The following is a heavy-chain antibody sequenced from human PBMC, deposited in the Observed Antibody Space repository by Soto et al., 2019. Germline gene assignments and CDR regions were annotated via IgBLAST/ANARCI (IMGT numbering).Heavy chain of an antibody. D-gene: IGHD3-9*01. Sequence: GGSLRLSCAASGFTFSSYAMSWVRQAPGKGLEWVSAISGSGGSTYYADSVKGRFTISRDNSKNTLYLQMNSLRAEDTAVYYCAKGAYFDWLARDYYYMDVWGKGTTVTVSS. CDR2: ISGSGGST. CDR3: AKGAYFDWLARDYYYMDV. CDR1: GFTFSSYA. J-gene: IGHJ6*03. V-gene: IGHV3-23*01.